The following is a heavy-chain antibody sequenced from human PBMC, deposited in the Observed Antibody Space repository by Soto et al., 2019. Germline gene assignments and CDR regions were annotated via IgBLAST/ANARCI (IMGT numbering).Heavy chain of an antibody. Sequence: GASVKVSCKASGGTFSSYAISWVRQAPGQGLEWMGGIIPIFGTANYAQKFQGRVTITADESTSTAYMELSSLRSEDTAVYYCARGYCNGGDCYSGGNYYYHNMDVWGQGTTVTVSS. CDR1: GGTFSSYA. J-gene: IGHJ6*02. V-gene: IGHV1-69*13. CDR3: ARGYCNGGDCYSGGNYYYHNMDV. CDR2: IIPIFGTA. D-gene: IGHD2-15*01.